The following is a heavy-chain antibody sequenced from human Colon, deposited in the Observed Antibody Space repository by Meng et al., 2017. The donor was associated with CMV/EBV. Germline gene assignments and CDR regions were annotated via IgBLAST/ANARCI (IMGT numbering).Heavy chain of an antibody. D-gene: IGHD3-10*01. J-gene: IGHJ4*02. CDR3: ARVMVRGVIFY. V-gene: IGHV4-59*01. CDR2: IYYSGST. Sequence: SETLSLTCTVSGGSISSYYWSWIRQPPGKGLERIGYIYYSGSTNYNPSLKSRVTISVDTSKNQFSLKLSSVTAADTAVYYCARVMVRGVIFYWGQGTLVPSPQ. CDR1: GGSISSYY.